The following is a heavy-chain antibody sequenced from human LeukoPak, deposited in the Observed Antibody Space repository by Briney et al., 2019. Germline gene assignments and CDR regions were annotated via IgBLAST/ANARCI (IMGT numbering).Heavy chain of an antibody. D-gene: IGHD2-8*02. Sequence: PGGSLRLSCAASGFTFSSYEMNWVRQAPGKGLEWISYIRSSSRTIYYADSVRGRFTISRDNSKSTLSLQMNSLRAEDTAIYYCATYRQVLLPFESWGQGTLVTVSS. CDR3: ATYRQVLLPFES. CDR1: GFTFSSYE. CDR2: IRSSSRTI. J-gene: IGHJ4*02. V-gene: IGHV3-48*03.